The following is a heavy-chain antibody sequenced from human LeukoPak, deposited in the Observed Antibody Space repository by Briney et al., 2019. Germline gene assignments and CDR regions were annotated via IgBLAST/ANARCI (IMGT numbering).Heavy chain of an antibody. J-gene: IGHJ6*03. CDR1: GFTVSSNY. V-gene: IGHV3-66*01. D-gene: IGHD3-10*01. Sequence: GGSLRLSCAASGFTVSSNYMSWVRQAPGKGLEWVSVIYSGGSTYYADSVKGRFTISRDNSKNTLYLQMNSLRAEDTAVYYCAKTSGATPYYYYMDVWGKGDTVTVSS. CDR2: IYSGGST. CDR3: AKTSGATPYYYYMDV.